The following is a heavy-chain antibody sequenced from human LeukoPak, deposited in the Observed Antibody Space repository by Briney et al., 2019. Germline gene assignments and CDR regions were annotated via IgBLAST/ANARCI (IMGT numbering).Heavy chain of an antibody. J-gene: IGHJ6*02. CDR2: IYSTGIT. Sequence: GGFLRLSCAASGFTVSSNYMSWVRQAPGEGLEWVSVIYSTGITKYADSVKGRFTISRDNSKNTLDLQLNSLRAEDTAVYYCAREQSMGGYYYYGMDVWGQGTTVTVSS. CDR3: AREQSMGGYYYYGMDV. CDR1: GFTVSSNY. D-gene: IGHD3-16*01. V-gene: IGHV3-66*01.